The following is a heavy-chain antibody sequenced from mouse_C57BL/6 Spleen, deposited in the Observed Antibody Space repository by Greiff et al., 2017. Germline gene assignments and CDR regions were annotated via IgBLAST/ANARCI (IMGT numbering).Heavy chain of an antibody. V-gene: IGHV14-4*01. Sequence: VQLQQSGAELVRPGASVKLSCTASGFNIKDDYMHWVKQRPEQGLEWIGWIDPENGDTEYASKFQGKATITADTSSNTAYLQLRSLTSEDTAVYYCTKSGNYVGWFAYWGQGTLVTVSA. CDR2: IDPENGDT. D-gene: IGHD2-1*01. J-gene: IGHJ3*01. CDR3: TKSGNYVGWFAY. CDR1: GFNIKDDY.